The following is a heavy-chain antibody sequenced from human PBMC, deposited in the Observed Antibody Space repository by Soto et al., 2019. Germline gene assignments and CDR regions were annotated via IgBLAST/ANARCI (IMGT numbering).Heavy chain of an antibody. V-gene: IGHV4-4*02. Sequence: SENLPITCAVSGGSISSSNWWSWVGQPPRKVLEWIGEIYHSGSTNNNPSLKSRVTISVDKSNNQFSPKLSSVTAADTAVYYCARDRYLGYYDSSAYYDAFDIWGQGTMVT. CDR1: GGSISSSNW. J-gene: IGHJ3*02. CDR3: ARDRYLGYYDSSAYYDAFDI. D-gene: IGHD3-22*01. CDR2: IYHSGST.